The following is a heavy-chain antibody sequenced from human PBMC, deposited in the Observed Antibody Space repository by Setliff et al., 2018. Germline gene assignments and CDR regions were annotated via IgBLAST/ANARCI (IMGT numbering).Heavy chain of an antibody. D-gene: IGHD3-10*01. CDR3: ARVVIRGLVTRYYFDY. CDR2: MKQDGTEQ. V-gene: IGHV3-7*05. Sequence: GGSLRLSCAASGFSFSGSAVYWVRQVPGKGLEWVANMKQDGTEQYYLDSVKGRFTISRDNAKNSLYLQMNSLRAEDTAVYYCARVVIRGLVTRYYFDYWGPGTLVTVS. J-gene: IGHJ4*02. CDR1: GFSFSGSA.